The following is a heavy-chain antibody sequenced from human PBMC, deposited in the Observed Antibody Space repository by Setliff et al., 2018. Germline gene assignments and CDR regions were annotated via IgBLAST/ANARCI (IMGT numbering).Heavy chain of an antibody. CDR2: IYSDGST. V-gene: IGHV3-66*01. J-gene: IGHJ4*02. CDR3: ARVPPRDQAFDY. CDR1: GFTVSSNY. Sequence: PGGSLRLSCAASGFTVSSNYMSWVRQAPGKGLEWVSVIYSDGSTYHADSVKGRFTISRDNAKNSLYLQMNSLRAEDTAVYYCARVPPRDQAFDYWGQGTLVTVSS. D-gene: IGHD2-21*02.